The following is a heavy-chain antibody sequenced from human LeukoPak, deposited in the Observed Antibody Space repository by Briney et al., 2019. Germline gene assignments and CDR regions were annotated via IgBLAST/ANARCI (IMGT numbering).Heavy chain of an antibody. J-gene: IGHJ4*02. CDR1: GYTFTSYG. CDR3: ARAGYYDSSGYTNFDY. D-gene: IGHD3-22*01. V-gene: IGHV1-18*01. Sequence: ASVKVSCKASGYTFTSYGISWVRQAPGQGLEWMGWISAYNGNTNYAQKLKGRVTMTTDTSTSTAYKELRSLRSDDTAVYYCARAGYYDSSGYTNFDYWGRGTLVTVSS. CDR2: ISAYNGNT.